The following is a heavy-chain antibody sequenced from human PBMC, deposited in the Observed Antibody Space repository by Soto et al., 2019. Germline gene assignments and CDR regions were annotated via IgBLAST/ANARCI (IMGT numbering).Heavy chain of an antibody. J-gene: IGHJ4*02. V-gene: IGHV4-30-2*02. Sequence: SETLSLTCAVSGDSISSGGFSWSWIRQPPGKGLEWIGYTYHSGTSFYNPSLKSRVTISVDTSKNQFSLKLSSVTAADTAVYYCARTIYDFWSGYYTGYFDYWGQGTLVTVSS. CDR3: ARTIYDFWSGYYTGYFDY. CDR1: GDSISSGGFS. CDR2: TYHSGTS. D-gene: IGHD3-3*01.